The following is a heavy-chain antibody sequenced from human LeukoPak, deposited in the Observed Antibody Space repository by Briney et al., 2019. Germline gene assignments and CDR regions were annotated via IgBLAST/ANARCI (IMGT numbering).Heavy chain of an antibody. D-gene: IGHD2-15*01. Sequence: PGGSLRLSCAASGFTFSSYSMNWVRQAPGKGLEWVSSISSSSSYIYYADSVKGRFTISRDNAKNTLYLQMNSLRAEDTAVFYCARSICDGGSRYNLDYWGQGTLVTVSS. V-gene: IGHV3-21*01. J-gene: IGHJ4*02. CDR2: ISSSSSYI. CDR3: ARSICDGGSRYNLDY. CDR1: GFTFSSYS.